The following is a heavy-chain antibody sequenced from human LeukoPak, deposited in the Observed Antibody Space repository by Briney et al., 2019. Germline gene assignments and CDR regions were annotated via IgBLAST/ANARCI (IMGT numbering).Heavy chain of an antibody. D-gene: IGHD6-19*01. V-gene: IGHV4-59*01. CDR1: GASISSSY. CDR2: IYYSGTT. CDR3: ARGLPQRYSSGWYVNWFDP. J-gene: IGHJ5*02. Sequence: SETLSLTCTVSGASISSSYWSWIRQPPGKGLEWIGYIYYSGTTKYNPSLKSRVTISVDTSKNQFSLKVNSVAAADTAVYYCARGLPQRYSSGWYVNWFDPWGQGTLVTVSS.